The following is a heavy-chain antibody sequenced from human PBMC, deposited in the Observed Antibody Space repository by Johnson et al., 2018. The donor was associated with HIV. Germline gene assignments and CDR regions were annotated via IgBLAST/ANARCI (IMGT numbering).Heavy chain of an antibody. J-gene: IGHJ3*02. CDR2: IYSSGST. D-gene: IGHD6-13*01. V-gene: IGHV3-66*01. CDR1: GFTVSSNY. CDR3: VRRPFGAAPGADTFDI. Sequence: EMQLVESGGGVVRPGGSLRLSCASSGFTVSSNYMSWVRQAPGKGLEWVSVIYSSGSTYYADSVKGRFTFSRDNSKNTVYLQMNSLRAEDTAVYYCVRRPFGAAPGADTFDIWGQGTMVTVSS.